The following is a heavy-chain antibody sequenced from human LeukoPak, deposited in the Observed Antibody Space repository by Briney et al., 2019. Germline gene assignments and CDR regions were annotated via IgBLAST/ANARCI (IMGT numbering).Heavy chain of an antibody. J-gene: IGHJ6*03. CDR2: ISTTSSSSYI. Sequence: GGSLRLSCAASGFTFSRYAMNWVRQAPGKGLEWVSSISTTSSSSYIHYADSMKGRFTIYRDNAKTSLYLQMNSLRAEDTAVYYCARVMAGYSYMDVWGKGTTVTVSS. CDR1: GFTFSRYA. CDR3: ARVMAGYSYMDV. D-gene: IGHD3-10*01. V-gene: IGHV3-21*01.